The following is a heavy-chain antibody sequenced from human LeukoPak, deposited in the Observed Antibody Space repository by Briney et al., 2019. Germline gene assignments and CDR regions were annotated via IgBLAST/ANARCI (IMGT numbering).Heavy chain of an antibody. CDR3: AKGLTVAVATSTFDM. J-gene: IGHJ3*02. D-gene: IGHD6-19*01. CDR1: GFTFSSYA. V-gene: IGHV3-23*01. CDR2: ISGSGAKT. Sequence: PGGSLRLSCAASGFTFSSYAMAWVRQAPGKGVEWVSSISGSGAKTYYADSVKGRFTISRDNSKNTPYLHLTTLGAQDTAVYYCAKGLTVAVATSTFDMWGQGTMVTVSS.